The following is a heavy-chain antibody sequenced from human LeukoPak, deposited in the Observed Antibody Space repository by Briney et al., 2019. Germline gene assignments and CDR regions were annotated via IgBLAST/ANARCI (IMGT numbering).Heavy chain of an antibody. V-gene: IGHV3-23*01. CDR2: ISDDSSFT. Sequence: GGSLRLSCAASGLVFGKYAMAWVRQAPGKGLECVSIISDDSSFTYYLDSVKGRSTIFRDNSKNTLYLQMNSLRAEDTAVYYCARDLSPVGATNFDYWGQGTLVTVSS. CDR3: ARDLSPVGATNFDY. D-gene: IGHD1-26*01. CDR1: GLVFGKYA. J-gene: IGHJ4*02.